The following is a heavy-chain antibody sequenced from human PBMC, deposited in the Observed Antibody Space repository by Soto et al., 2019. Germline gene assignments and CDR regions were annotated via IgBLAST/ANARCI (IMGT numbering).Heavy chain of an antibody. CDR2: VSHRGST. D-gene: IGHD3-16*01. V-gene: IGHV4-39*02. Sequence: SETLSLTCTVSGGSISSSSFYWGWVRQPPGKGLEWIGSVSHRGSTYYNPSLMSRVTISVDTSKNHFSLKLNSVTAADTAVYYCVSPYNFYFMDVWGKGTPVTVSS. J-gene: IGHJ6*03. CDR3: VSPYNFYFMDV. CDR1: GGSISSSSFY.